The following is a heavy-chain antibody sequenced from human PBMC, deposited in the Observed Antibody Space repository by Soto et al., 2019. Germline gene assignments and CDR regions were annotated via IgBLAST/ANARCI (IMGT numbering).Heavy chain of an antibody. Sequence: QVQLQQSGPGLVKPSQTLSLTCAISGDSVSSNTASWNWIRQSPSRGLEWLGRTYFRSKWYNDYAVSVKSRIIINPDTSNNQFFLQLNSVTPEDTAVYFCAKGDNLGPKTGYAFDPWGQGIMVTVSS. CDR1: GDSVSSNTAS. CDR2: TYFRSKWYN. CDR3: AKGDNLGPKTGYAFDP. J-gene: IGHJ5*02. V-gene: IGHV6-1*01. D-gene: IGHD5-12*01.